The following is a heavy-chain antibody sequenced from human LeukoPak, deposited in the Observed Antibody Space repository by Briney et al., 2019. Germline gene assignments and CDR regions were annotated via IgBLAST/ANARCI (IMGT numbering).Heavy chain of an antibody. CDR3: AKVVATTGYFDY. V-gene: IGHV3-23*01. J-gene: IGHJ4*02. CDR1: GYTFSSYA. Sequence: GGSLRLSCAASGYTFSSYAMSWVRQAPGKGLEWVSAISGSGGCTYYADSVKGRFTISRDNSKNTLYLQMNSLRAEDTAVYCCAKVVATTGYFDYWGQGTLVTVSS. CDR2: ISGSGGCT. D-gene: IGHD5-12*01.